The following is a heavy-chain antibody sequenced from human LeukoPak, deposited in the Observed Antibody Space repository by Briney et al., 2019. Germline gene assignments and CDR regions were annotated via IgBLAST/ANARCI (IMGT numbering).Heavy chain of an antibody. V-gene: IGHV3-23*01. CDR3: AKDLSSGWYSY. J-gene: IGHJ4*02. Sequence: GGSLRLSCAASGFTFSSYAMSWVRQAPGKGLEWVSAISGGGGSTYYADSVKGRFTISRDNSKNTLYLQMNSLRAEDTAVYYCAKDLSSGWYSYWGQGTLVTVSS. D-gene: IGHD6-19*01. CDR2: ISGGGGST. CDR1: GFTFSSYA.